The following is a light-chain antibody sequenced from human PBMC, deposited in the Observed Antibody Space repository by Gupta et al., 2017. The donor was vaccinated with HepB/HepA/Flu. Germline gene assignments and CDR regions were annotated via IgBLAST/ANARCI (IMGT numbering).Light chain of an antibody. CDR3: QQYNNWPPMYT. V-gene: IGKV3-15*01. CDR2: GAS. J-gene: IGKJ2*01. CDR1: QSVSSN. Sequence: EIVMTQSPATLSVSPGERATLYCRASQSVSSNLAWYQQKPGQAPRLLIYGASTRATGIPARFSGSGSGTEFTLTISSLQSEDFEVYYCQQYNNWPPMYTFGQGTKLEIK.